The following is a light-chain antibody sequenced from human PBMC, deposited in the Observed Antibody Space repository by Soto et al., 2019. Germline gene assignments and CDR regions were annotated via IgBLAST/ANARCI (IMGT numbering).Light chain of an antibody. J-gene: IGLJ2*01. Sequence: QPALTQPRSVSGSPGQSVTISCTGTSSDVRGYNYVSWYQQHPGKAPKLMIYDVSKRPSGVPDRFSGSKSGNTASLTISGLQAEDEADYYCCSYAGSYTPHVVFGGGTKVTVL. CDR1: SSDVRGYNY. CDR3: CSYAGSYTPHVV. V-gene: IGLV2-11*01. CDR2: DVS.